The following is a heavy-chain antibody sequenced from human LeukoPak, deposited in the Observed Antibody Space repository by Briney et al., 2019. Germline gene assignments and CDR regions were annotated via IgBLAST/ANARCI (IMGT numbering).Heavy chain of an antibody. V-gene: IGHV4-39*01. CDR3: ARNGEVVVPAAFFDY. Sequence: SETLSLTCTVSGGSISSSSYYWGWIRQPPGKGLEWIGSIYYSGSTYYNPSLKSRVTISVDTSKNQFSLKLSSVTAADTAVYYCARNGEVVVPAAFFDYWGQGTLVTVSS. D-gene: IGHD2-2*01. CDR2: IYYSGST. J-gene: IGHJ4*02. CDR1: GGSISSSSYY.